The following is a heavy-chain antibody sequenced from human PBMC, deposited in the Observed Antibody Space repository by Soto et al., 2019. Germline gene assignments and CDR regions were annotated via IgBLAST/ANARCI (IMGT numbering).Heavy chain of an antibody. V-gene: IGHV1-46*01. D-gene: IGHD3-3*01. J-gene: IGHJ5*02. CDR2: INPSGGST. CDR3: AAIPPREEWFPLGALDP. CDR1: GYTFTSYY. Sequence: ASVKVSCKASGYTFTSYYMHWVRQAPGQGLEWMGIINPSGGSTSYAQKFQGRVTMTRDTSTSTVYMELSSLRSEDTAVYYCAAIPPREEWFPLGALDPWGQGTLVTVSS.